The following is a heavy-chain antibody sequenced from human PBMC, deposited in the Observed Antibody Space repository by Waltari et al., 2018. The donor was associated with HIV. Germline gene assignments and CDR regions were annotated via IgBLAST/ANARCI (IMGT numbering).Heavy chain of an antibody. CDR3: ATAAGIAAAGN. CDR1: GYTFPSYD. Sequence: QVQLVQSGAAVKKPGASVRVSCKTSGYTFPSYDINWVRPATGQGLEWMGWMNPNSGNTGYAQKFQGRVTMTKNTSTTTAYMELSSLTSEDTAVYYCATAAGIAAAGNWGQGTLVTVSS. V-gene: IGHV1-8*01. D-gene: IGHD6-13*01. CDR2: MNPNSGNT. J-gene: IGHJ4*02.